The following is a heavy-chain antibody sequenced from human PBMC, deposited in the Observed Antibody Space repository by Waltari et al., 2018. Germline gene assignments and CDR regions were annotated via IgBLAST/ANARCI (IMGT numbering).Heavy chain of an antibody. J-gene: IGHJ3*02. CDR3: ARGIGYYDSSGPGYAFDI. CDR1: GGTFTSYA. CDR2: IIPIFGTA. D-gene: IGHD3-22*01. V-gene: IGHV1-69*14. Sequence: QVQLVQSGAEVKKPGSSVKVSCKASGGTFTSYAISCVRQAPGRGLEWMGGIIPIFGTANYAQKFQGRVTITADKSTSTAYMELSSLRSEDTAVYYCARGIGYYDSSGPGYAFDIWGQGTMVTVSS.